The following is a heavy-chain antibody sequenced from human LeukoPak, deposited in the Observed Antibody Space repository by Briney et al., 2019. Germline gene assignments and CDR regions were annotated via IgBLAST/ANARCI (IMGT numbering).Heavy chain of an antibody. J-gene: IGHJ5*02. D-gene: IGHD1-7*01. CDR2: ISGSGGST. V-gene: IGHV3-23*01. Sequence: GGSLRLSCAASGFTFSSSAMSWVRQAPGKGLEWVSAISGSGGSTYYADSVKGRFTISRDNSKNTLYLQMNSLRAEDTAVYYCAKDRGYNWNYAENWFDPWGQGTLVTVSS. CDR3: AKDRGYNWNYAENWFDP. CDR1: GFTFSSSA.